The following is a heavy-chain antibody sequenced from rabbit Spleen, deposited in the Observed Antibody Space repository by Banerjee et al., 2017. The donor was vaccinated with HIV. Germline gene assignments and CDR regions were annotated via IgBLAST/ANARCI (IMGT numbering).Heavy chain of an antibody. CDR3: ARDTSSSFSSYGMDL. CDR2: IDDVDGST. CDR1: GFSFSDRDV. Sequence: QEQLEESGGGLVKPEGSLTLTCKASGFSFSDRDVMCWVRQAPGKGLEWIACIDDVDGSTYYASWAKGRFSSSKTSSTTVTLQMTSLTAADTATYFCARDTSSSFSSYGMDLWGPGTLVTVS. J-gene: IGHJ6*01. V-gene: IGHV1S45*01. D-gene: IGHD1-1*01.